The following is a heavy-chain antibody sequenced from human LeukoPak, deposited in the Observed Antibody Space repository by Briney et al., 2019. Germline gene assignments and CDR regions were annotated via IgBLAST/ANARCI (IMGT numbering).Heavy chain of an antibody. CDR2: INPSGGST. D-gene: IGHD4-23*01. V-gene: IGHV1-46*01. Sequence: ASVKVSCKASGYTFTSYYMHWVRQAPGQGLEWMGIINPSGGSTSYAQKFQGGVTMTRDMSTSTVYMELSSLRSEDTAVYYCARDQSTPDYGGNPRWYFDLWGRGTLVTVSS. CDR3: ARDQSTPDYGGNPRWYFDL. CDR1: GYTFTSYY. J-gene: IGHJ2*01.